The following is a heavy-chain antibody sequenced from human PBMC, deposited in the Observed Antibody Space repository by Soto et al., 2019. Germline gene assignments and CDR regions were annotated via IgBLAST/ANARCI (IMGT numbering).Heavy chain of an antibody. D-gene: IGHD3-10*01. V-gene: IGHV4-61*01. J-gene: IGHJ4*02. CDR2: IYYSGST. Sequence: SETLSLTCTVSGGSVSSGSYYWSWIRQPPGKGLEWIGYIYYSGSTNYNPSLKSRVTISVDTSKNQFSLKLSSVTAADTAVYYCAREGPGGSGSYYRIFDYWGQGTLVTVSS. CDR1: GGSVSSGSYY. CDR3: AREGPGGSGSYYRIFDY.